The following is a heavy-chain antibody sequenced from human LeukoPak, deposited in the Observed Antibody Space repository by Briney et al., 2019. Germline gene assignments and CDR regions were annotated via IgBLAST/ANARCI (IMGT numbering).Heavy chain of an antibody. D-gene: IGHD1-26*01. V-gene: IGHV3-74*01. Sequence: PGGSLRLSCAASGFTFSSYWMQWVRQAPGKGPVWVSRINSDGSRTSYADSVKGRFSISRDNAKNTLYLEMNRLRAEDAAVYYCTRVVGEQLPRLNWGQGTLVTVSS. CDR1: GFTFSSYW. CDR2: INSDGSRT. CDR3: TRVVGEQLPRLN. J-gene: IGHJ4*02.